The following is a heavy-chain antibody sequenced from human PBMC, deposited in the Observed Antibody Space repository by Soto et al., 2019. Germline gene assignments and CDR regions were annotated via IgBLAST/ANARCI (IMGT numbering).Heavy chain of an antibody. CDR3: AGLSSDTVMFDPGDYYVMDV. CDR2: IYYSGSI. D-gene: IGHD5-18*01. V-gene: IGHV4-39*01. CDR1: GGSISSSNYY. J-gene: IGHJ6*02. Sequence: PSETLSLTCTVSGGSISSSNYYWGWIRQPPGKGLEWIGSIYYSGSIYYNPSLKSRVTISVDTSKNQFSLKLSSVTAADTAVYYCAGLSSDTVMFDPGDYYVMDVWGHGTTVTVFS.